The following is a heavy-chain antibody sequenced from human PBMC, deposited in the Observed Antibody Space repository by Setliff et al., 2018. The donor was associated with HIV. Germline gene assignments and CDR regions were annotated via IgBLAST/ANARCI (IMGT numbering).Heavy chain of an antibody. D-gene: IGHD2-2*01. CDR1: RFTLSSYW. Sequence: GGSLRLSCAASRFTLSSYWMSWVRQAPGKGLEWVSSIISSSTNIYYADSVKGRFTISRDTAKNSLYLQMNSLRAEDTAVYYCARVGYCSSTSCYDYWGQGTLVTVSS. V-gene: IGHV3-21*01. J-gene: IGHJ4*02. CDR3: ARVGYCSSTSCYDY. CDR2: IISSSTNI.